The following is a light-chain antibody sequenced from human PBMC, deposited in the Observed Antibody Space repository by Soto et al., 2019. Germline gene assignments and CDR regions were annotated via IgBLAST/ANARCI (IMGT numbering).Light chain of an antibody. CDR2: EGD. CDR1: SSDVGSYNL. J-gene: IGLJ2*01. Sequence: QAVVTQPASVSGSSGQSITISCTGTSSDVGSYNLVSWHQHHPGKAPKLIIYEGDKRPSGVSSRFSGSKSGNTASLTISGLQAEDEADYYCCSYALGSTLVFGGGTKLTVL. CDR3: CSYALGSTLV. V-gene: IGLV2-23*01.